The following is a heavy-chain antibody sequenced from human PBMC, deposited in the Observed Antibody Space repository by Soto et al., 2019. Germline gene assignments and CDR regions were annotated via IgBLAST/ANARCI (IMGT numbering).Heavy chain of an antibody. CDR3: ERRFLDWLFSYQEYGMDV. V-gene: IGHV3-23*01. J-gene: IGHJ6*02. Sequence: GGSLRLSCAASGFTFSSYAMSWVRQAPGKGLEWVSAISGSGGSTYYADSVKGRFTISRDNSKNTLYLQMNSLRAEDTAVYYCERRFLDWLFSYQEYGMDVWGQGTTVTVSS. CDR2: ISGSGGST. CDR1: GFTFSSYA. D-gene: IGHD3-3*01.